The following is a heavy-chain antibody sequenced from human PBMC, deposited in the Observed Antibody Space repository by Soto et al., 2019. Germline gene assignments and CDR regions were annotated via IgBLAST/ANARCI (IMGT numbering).Heavy chain of an antibody. CDR1: GITFSDAW. J-gene: IGHJ4*02. V-gene: IGHV3-15*07. CDR2: VKPKSVGKTI. CDR3: TDDLVGLSGIIDY. Sequence: EVQLLESGGGLVEPGGSLRVSCAVSGITFSDAWLNWVRQAPGEGLEWVGRVKPKSVGKTIDYAAPVKDRITNSRYDSKNTLYLEMNSLKIEYTTVYYSTDDLVGLSGIIDYWGQGTLVTVSS. D-gene: IGHD2-2*01.